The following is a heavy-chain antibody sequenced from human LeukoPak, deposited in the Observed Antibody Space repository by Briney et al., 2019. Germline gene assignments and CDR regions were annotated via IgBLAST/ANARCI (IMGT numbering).Heavy chain of an antibody. J-gene: IGHJ3*02. CDR3: ASGNYDILGDAFDI. CDR1: GFTFSSYG. V-gene: IGHV3-7*01. CDR2: IKQDGSEK. D-gene: IGHD3-9*01. Sequence: PGGSLRLSCAASGFTFSSYGMSWVRQAPGKGLEWVANIKQDGSEKYYVDSVKGRFTISRDNAKNSLYLQMNSLRAEDTAVYYCASGNYDILGDAFDIWGQGTLITVSS.